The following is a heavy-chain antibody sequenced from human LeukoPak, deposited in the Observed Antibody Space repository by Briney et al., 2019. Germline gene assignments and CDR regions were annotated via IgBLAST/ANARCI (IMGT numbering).Heavy chain of an antibody. CDR1: GYSFTSYW. V-gene: IGHV1-2*02. J-gene: IGHJ4*02. CDR3: ARFPTYYAVPSDY. D-gene: IGHD2/OR15-2a*01. Sequence: GESLKISCKGSGYSFTSYWIGWVRQMPGKGLEWMGWINPNSGGTNYAQKFQGRVTMTRDTSISTAYMELSRLRSDDTAVYYCARFPTYYAVPSDYWGQGTLVTVSS. CDR2: INPNSGGT.